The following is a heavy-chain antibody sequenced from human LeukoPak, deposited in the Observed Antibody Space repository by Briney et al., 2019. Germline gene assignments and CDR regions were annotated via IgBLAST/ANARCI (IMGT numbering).Heavy chain of an antibody. CDR1: GFTFSGYA. V-gene: IGHV3-66*04. CDR3: ARHHGYNYYYFGY. CDR2: LYSGGST. J-gene: IGHJ4*02. D-gene: IGHD5-24*01. Sequence: PGRSLRLSCAASGFTFSGYAMHWVRQAPGKGLEWVSVLYSGGSTYYADSVKGRFTISRDNSKNMLYLQLNSLRAEDTAVYYCARHHGYNYYYFGYWGQGTLVTVSS.